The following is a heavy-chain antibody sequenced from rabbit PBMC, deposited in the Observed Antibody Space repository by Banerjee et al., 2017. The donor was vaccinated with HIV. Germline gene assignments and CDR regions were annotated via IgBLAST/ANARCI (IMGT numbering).Heavy chain of an antibody. CDR3: ARDRYSYDDYGDPISSTRLDL. D-gene: IGHD2-1*01. Sequence: QLEESGGDLVKPEGSLKLSCKASGFDFSNYYMSWVRQAPGKGLEWIGYIDPDYGSTDYASWVNGRFTISSHHAQNTLYLQLNSLTAADTATYFCARDRYSYDDYGDPISSTRLDLWGQGTLVTVS. J-gene: IGHJ3*01. CDR2: IDPDYGST. CDR1: GFDFSNYY. V-gene: IGHV1S7*01.